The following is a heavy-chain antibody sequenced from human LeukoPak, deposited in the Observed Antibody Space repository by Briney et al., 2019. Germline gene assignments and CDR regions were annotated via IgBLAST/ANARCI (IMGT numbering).Heavy chain of an antibody. J-gene: IGHJ5*02. D-gene: IGHD3-9*01. CDR1: GGSFSGYY. CDR2: INHSGST. Sequence: SETLSLTCAVYGGSFSGYYWSWIRQPPGKGLEWIGEINHSGSTNYNPSLKSRVTISVDTSKNQFSLKLSSVTAADTAVYCCARAVLRYFDWLLAYNWFDPWGQGTLVTVSS. V-gene: IGHV4-34*01. CDR3: ARAVLRYFDWLLAYNWFDP.